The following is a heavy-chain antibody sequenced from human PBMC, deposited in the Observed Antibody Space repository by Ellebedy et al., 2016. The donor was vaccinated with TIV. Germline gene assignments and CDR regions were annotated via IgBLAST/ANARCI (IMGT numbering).Heavy chain of an antibody. V-gene: IGHV3-53*01. CDR2: IFNDDRT. CDR1: GLTVSSDP. D-gene: IGHD6-19*01. Sequence: PGGSLRLSCAASGLTVSSDPMGWVRQAPGKGLDYVSVIFNDDRTNYADSDKGRFSISRDNSKNTLYLQMDSLRAEDTGIYFCARGRQWLIFDSWGLGTLVTVSS. CDR3: ARGRQWLIFDS. J-gene: IGHJ4*02.